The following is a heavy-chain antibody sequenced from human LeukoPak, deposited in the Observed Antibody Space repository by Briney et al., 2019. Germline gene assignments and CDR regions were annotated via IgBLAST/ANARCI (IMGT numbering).Heavy chain of an antibody. CDR2: INWNGGST. Sequence: GGSLRLSCAASGFTFDDYGMSWVRQAPGEGLEWVSGINWNGGSTGYADSVKGRFTISRDNAKSSLYLQMNSLRAEDTALYYCARLDPAPAAILGVEGDYWGQGTPVTVSS. V-gene: IGHV3-20*04. J-gene: IGHJ4*02. CDR1: GFTFDDYG. CDR3: ARLDPAPAAILGVEGDY. D-gene: IGHD2-2*02.